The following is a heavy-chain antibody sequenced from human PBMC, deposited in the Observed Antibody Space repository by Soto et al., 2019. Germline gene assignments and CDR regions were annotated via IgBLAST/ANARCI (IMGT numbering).Heavy chain of an antibody. CDR3: ASLDTIFGVGEDY. Sequence: EVQLVESGGGLVKPGGSLRLSCAASGFTFSSYSMNWVRQAPGKGLEWVSSISSSSSYIYYADSVKGRFAISRDNAKNALYLQMNSLRAEDTAVYYCASLDTIFGVGEDYWGQGTLVTVSS. CDR1: GFTFSSYS. J-gene: IGHJ4*02. CDR2: ISSSSSYI. V-gene: IGHV3-21*01. D-gene: IGHD3-3*01.